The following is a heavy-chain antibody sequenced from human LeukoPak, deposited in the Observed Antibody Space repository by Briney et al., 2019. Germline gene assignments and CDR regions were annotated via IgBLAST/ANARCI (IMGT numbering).Heavy chain of an antibody. CDR3: AKVRDRLSSFYPAA. D-gene: IGHD6-13*01. Sequence: ASVKVSCKASGYTFTGYYMHWVRQAPGQGLEWMGWVNPHSGGRNLAQKFQGRVTMTRDTSSTTAYLELSGLTSDDTAMYYCAKVRDRLSSFYPAAWGQGTLVTVSS. V-gene: IGHV1-2*02. CDR1: GYTFTGYY. CDR2: VNPHSGGR. J-gene: IGHJ4*02.